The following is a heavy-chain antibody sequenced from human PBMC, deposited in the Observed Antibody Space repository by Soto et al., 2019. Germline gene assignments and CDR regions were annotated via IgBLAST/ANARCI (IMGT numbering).Heavy chain of an antibody. D-gene: IGHD3-10*01. V-gene: IGHV3-53*05. CDR1: GSTVSSNY. J-gene: IGHJ6*03. CDR3: AILWFGELLSTKDYYYYYMDV. Sequence: GGSLRLSCAASGSTVSSNYMTWVRQAPGKGLEWVSVIYSGGNTYYADSVKGRFTSSRDKSKNTLYLQMNSLRSDDTAVYYCAILWFGELLSTKDYYYYYMDVWGKGTTVTVSS. CDR2: IYSGGNT.